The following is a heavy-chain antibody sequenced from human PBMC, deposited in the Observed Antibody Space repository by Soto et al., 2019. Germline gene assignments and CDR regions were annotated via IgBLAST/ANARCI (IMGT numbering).Heavy chain of an antibody. D-gene: IGHD6-19*01. CDR2: ISGNDGRT. J-gene: IGHJ4*02. V-gene: IGHV3-23*01. Sequence: EFQLLESGGGLVQPGGSLRLSCAASGFTFSTNAMSWVRQAPGKGLEWVSAISGNDGRTYYADSVKGRFTISRDNSKNPLYLQMNSLRAEDTAVFYCAKHQIGWYDFDYWGQGTLVTVSS. CDR1: GFTFSTNA. CDR3: AKHQIGWYDFDY.